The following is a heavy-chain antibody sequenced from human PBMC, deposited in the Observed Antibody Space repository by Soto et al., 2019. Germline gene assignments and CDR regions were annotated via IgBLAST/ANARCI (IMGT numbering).Heavy chain of an antibody. CDR3: AIAYGSQIYDGYYGMDV. J-gene: IGHJ6*02. CDR1: GYTFRNYL. CDR2: IRSYDGNT. V-gene: IGHV1-18*01. Sequence: QVQLVQSGAEVKKPGASVKVSCKASGYTFRNYLIIWVRQAPGQGLEWMGWIRSYDGNTNYEQKFQGRVTMTADTSTNTAYMELRSLRPDDTAVYYCAIAYGSQIYDGYYGMDVWGQGTTVTVSS. D-gene: IGHD3-10*01.